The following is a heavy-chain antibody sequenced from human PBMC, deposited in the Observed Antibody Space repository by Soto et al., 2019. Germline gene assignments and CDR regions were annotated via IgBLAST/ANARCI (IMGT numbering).Heavy chain of an antibody. CDR2: ISYDGSNK. D-gene: IGHD3-10*01. V-gene: IGHV3-30-3*01. CDR3: ARVLWPRASVYYYGMDV. J-gene: IGHJ6*02. Sequence: QVQLVESGGGVVQPGRSLRLSCAASGFTFSSYAMHWVRQAPDKGLEWVAVISYDGSNKYYADSVKGRFTISRDNSKNTLYLQMNSLRAEDTAVYYCARVLWPRASVYYYGMDVWGQGTTVTVSS. CDR1: GFTFSSYA.